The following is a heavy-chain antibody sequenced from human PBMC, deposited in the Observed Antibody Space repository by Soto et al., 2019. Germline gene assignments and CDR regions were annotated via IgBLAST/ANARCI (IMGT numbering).Heavy chain of an antibody. V-gene: IGHV6-1*01. D-gene: IGHD6-19*01. J-gene: IGHJ3*02. CDR2: TYYRSKWYN. Sequence: PSQTLSLTCAISGDSVSSNSAAWNWIRQSPSRGLEWLGRTYYRSKWYNDYAASVKSRITINPDTSKNQFSLQLNSVTPEDTAVYYCAREHSSCWPLGSEAFDIWGQGTMVTVSS. CDR3: AREHSSCWPLGSEAFDI. CDR1: GDSVSSNSAA.